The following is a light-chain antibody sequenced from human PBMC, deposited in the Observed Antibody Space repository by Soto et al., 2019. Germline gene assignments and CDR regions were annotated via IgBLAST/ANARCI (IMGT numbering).Light chain of an antibody. V-gene: IGLV2-23*01. Sequence: QSALTQPASVSGSPGQSITISCTGTSSDVGSYNPVSWYQQHPGKAPKLVIYEGSKRPSGVSNRFSGSKSGNTASLTISGLQAEDEADYYGCPYAGSSTVCGGGTKQTVL. CDR3: CPYAGSSTV. J-gene: IGLJ3*02. CDR1: SSDVGSYNP. CDR2: EGS.